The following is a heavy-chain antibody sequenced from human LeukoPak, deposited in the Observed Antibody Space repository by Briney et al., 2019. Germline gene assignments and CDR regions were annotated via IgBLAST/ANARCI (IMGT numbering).Heavy chain of an antibody. Sequence: GGSLRLSCAASGFTFSSYAMHWGRQAPGKGLEWVAVISYDGSNKYYADSVKGRFTISRDNSKNTLYLQMNSLRAEDTAVYYCATDKDYYDSSGYLDSWGQGTLVTVSS. CDR3: ATDKDYYDSSGYLDS. CDR2: ISYDGSNK. D-gene: IGHD3-22*01. CDR1: GFTFSSYA. V-gene: IGHV3-30*04. J-gene: IGHJ4*02.